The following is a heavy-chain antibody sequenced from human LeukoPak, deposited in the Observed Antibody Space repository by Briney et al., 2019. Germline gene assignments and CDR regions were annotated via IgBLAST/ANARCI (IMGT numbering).Heavy chain of an antibody. J-gene: IGHJ4*02. D-gene: IGHD1-26*01. Sequence: GGSLRLSCAASGFTFSSYWMNWVRQAPGKGLVWVSRIKSDESTTSYADSVKGRFTIYRDNARNTLYLQMNSLRTEDTAVYYRARGDGGSYGGRFDYWGQGTLVTVSS. V-gene: IGHV3-74*01. CDR1: GFTFSSYW. CDR2: IKSDESTT. CDR3: ARGDGGSYGGRFDY.